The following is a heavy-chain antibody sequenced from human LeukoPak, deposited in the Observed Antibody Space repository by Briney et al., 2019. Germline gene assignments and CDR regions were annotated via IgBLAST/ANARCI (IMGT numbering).Heavy chain of an antibody. Sequence: RTGGSLRLSCAASGFTFSSYAMSWVRQAPGKGLEWVSAIGGRDGSTYYADSVKGRFTISRDNSKNTLYVQMNSLRAEDTAVYYCAKGHYYGSGSLDYWGQGTLVTVSS. CDR2: IGGRDGST. J-gene: IGHJ4*02. V-gene: IGHV3-23*01. CDR1: GFTFSSYA. CDR3: AKGHYYGSGSLDY. D-gene: IGHD3-10*01.